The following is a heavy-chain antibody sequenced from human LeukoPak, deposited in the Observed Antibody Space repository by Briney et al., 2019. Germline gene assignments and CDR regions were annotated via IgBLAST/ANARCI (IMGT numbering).Heavy chain of an antibody. CDR1: GFTFSSYS. V-gene: IGHV3-21*01. D-gene: IGHD3-9*01. CDR3: SKQKTAYEILTGLDY. Sequence: GGSLRLSCAASGFTFSSYSLNWVRQAPGKGLEWVSSIISSSSYIYYADSVKGRFTISRDNAKNSLYLQMNSLRAEDTAVYYFSKQKTAYEILTGLDYWGQGTLVTVSS. J-gene: IGHJ4*02. CDR2: IISSSSYI.